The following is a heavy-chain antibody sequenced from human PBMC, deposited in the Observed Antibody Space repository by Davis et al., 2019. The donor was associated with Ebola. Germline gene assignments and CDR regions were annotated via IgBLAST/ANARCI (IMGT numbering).Heavy chain of an antibody. CDR3: ARLGLGYCSCGSCYPKKYYFDY. Sequence: SDTLSPTCTVPGGSISSYYWSWIRQLQGTGLEWIGYIYYSGSTHYNPSLKSRVTISVDTSNNQFSLKLSSVTAADTAVYYCARLGLGYCSCGSCYPKKYYFDYWGQGTLVTVSS. CDR2: IYYSGST. D-gene: IGHD2-15*01. J-gene: IGHJ4*02. V-gene: IGHV4-59*12. CDR1: GGSISSYY.